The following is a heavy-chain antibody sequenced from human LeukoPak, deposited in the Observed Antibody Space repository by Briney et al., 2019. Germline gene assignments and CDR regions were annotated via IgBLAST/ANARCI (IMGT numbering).Heavy chain of an antibody. CDR3: ATDYDYGFDY. V-gene: IGHV3-9*01. Sequence: GRSLRLSCAASGFTFDDYAMHWVRQAPGKGLEWVSGISWNIDNIDYADSVRGRFTISRDNAKNSLYLQMNSLRAEDTALYYCATDYDYGFDYWGQGTLVTVSS. CDR1: GFTFDDYA. J-gene: IGHJ4*02. CDR2: ISWNIDNI. D-gene: IGHD4-17*01.